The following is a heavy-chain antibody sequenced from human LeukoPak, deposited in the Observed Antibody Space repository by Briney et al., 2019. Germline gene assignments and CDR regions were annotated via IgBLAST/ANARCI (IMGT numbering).Heavy chain of an antibody. CDR3: ARDRNLVVTAIGWFDP. CDR2: ISSSGSTI. J-gene: IGHJ5*02. D-gene: IGHD2-21*02. V-gene: IGHV3-48*03. Sequence: GGSLRLSCAASGFTFSSYEMNWVRQAPGKGLEWVSYISSSGSTIYYADSVKGRFTISRDNAKNSLYLQMNSLRAVDTAVYYCARDRNLVVTAIGWFDPWGQGTLVTVSS. CDR1: GFTFSSYE.